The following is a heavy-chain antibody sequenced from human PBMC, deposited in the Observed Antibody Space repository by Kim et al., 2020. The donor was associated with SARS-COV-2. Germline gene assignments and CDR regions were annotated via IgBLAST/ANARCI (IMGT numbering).Heavy chain of an antibody. Sequence: GGSLRLSCAASGFTFSSYGMHWVRQAPGKGLEWVAVISYDGSNKYYADSVKGRFTISRDNSKNTLYLQMNSLRAEDTAVYYCARDAAGGFGEDWGQGTLVTVSS. CDR2: ISYDGSNK. D-gene: IGHD3-10*01. V-gene: IGHV3-33*05. J-gene: IGHJ4*02. CDR1: GFTFSSYG. CDR3: ARDAAGGFGED.